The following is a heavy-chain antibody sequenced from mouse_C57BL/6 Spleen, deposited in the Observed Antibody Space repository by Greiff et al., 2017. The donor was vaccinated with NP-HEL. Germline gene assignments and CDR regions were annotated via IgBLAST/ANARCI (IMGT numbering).Heavy chain of an antibody. CDR2: ISGGGGNT. CDR3: ARHLAREYFDV. V-gene: IGHV5-9*01. CDR1: GFTFSSYT. Sequence: EVMLVESGGGLVKPGGSLKLSCAASGFTFSSYTMSWVRQTPEKRLEWVATISGGGGNTYYPDSVKGRFTISRDNAKNTLYLQMSSLRSEDTALYYCARHLAREYFDVWGTGTTVTVSS. J-gene: IGHJ1*03.